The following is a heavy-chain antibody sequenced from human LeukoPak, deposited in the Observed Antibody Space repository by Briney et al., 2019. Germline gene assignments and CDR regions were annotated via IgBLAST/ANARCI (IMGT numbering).Heavy chain of an antibody. V-gene: IGHV3-23*01. CDR3: AKVNDGFWSGYYPNWFDP. J-gene: IGHJ5*02. CDR1: GFTFSGYA. Sequence: GGSLRLSCAASGFTFSGYAMSWVRQAPGKGLEWVSAISGSGGSTYYADSVKGRFTISRDNSKNTLYLQMNSLRAEDTAVYYCAKVNDGFWSGYYPNWFDPWGQGTLVTVSS. D-gene: IGHD3-3*01. CDR2: ISGSGGST.